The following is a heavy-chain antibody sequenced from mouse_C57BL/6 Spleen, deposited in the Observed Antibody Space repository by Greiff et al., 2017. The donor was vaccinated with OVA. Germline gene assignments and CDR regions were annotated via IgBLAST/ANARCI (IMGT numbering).Heavy chain of an antibody. CDR2: ISNGGGST. Sequence: EVKVVESGGGLVQPGGSLKLSCAASGFTFSDYYMYWVRQTPEKRLEWVAYISNGGGSTYSPDTVQGRFPISSDNAKNTLYLQMSRLKSEDTAMYYSARPSFYGSSSYYAMDYWGQGTSVTVSA. CDR1: GFTFSDYY. CDR3: ARPSFYGSSSYYAMDY. J-gene: IGHJ4*01. D-gene: IGHD1-1*01. V-gene: IGHV5-12*01.